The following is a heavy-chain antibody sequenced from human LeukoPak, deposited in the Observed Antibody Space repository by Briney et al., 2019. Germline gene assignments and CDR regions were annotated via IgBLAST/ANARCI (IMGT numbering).Heavy chain of an antibody. J-gene: IGHJ4*02. Sequence: GGSLRLSCAASGFTFSSYAMSWVRQAPRKGLEWVSAISGSGGSTYYADSVKGRFTIPRDNSKNTLYLQMNSLRAEDTAVYYCAKEGYYYDSSGYPDYWGQGTLVTVSS. CDR1: GFTFSSYA. D-gene: IGHD3-22*01. V-gene: IGHV3-23*01. CDR2: ISGSGGST. CDR3: AKEGYYYDSSGYPDY.